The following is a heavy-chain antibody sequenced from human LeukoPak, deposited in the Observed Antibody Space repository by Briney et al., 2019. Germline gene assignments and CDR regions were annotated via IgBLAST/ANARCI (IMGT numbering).Heavy chain of an antibody. CDR1: GRTFSSYA. V-gene: IGHV1-69*05. CDR2: IIPIFGTA. D-gene: IGHD2-2*01. Sequence: SVKVSCKASGRTFSSYAISWVRQAPGQGLECIGGIIPIFGTANYAQKFQGRVTITTDESTSTAYMELSSLRSEDTAVYYCARGRYCSSTSCYENWFDPWGQGTLVTVSS. J-gene: IGHJ5*02. CDR3: ARGRYCSSTSCYENWFDP.